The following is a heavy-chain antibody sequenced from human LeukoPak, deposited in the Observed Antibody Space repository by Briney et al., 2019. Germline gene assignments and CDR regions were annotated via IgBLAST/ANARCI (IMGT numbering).Heavy chain of an antibody. CDR3: ARGDYGDYEVGY. CDR1: GFTFSSYW. D-gene: IGHD4-17*01. J-gene: IGHJ4*02. CDR2: INSDGSST. Sequence: GGSPRLSCAASGFTFSSYWMHWVRQAPGKGLVWVSRINSDGSSTSYADSVKGRFTISRDNAKNTLYLQMNSLRAEDTAVYYCARGDYGDYEVGYWGQGTLVTVSS. V-gene: IGHV3-74*01.